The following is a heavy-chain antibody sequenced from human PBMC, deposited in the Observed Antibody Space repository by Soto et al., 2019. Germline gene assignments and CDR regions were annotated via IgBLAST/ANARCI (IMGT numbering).Heavy chain of an antibody. CDR1: GFTFSDYY. CDR2: ISSSGSTI. V-gene: IGHV3-11*01. CDR3: ARSYDFWSGYSSDYFDY. D-gene: IGHD3-3*01. Sequence: LRLSCAASGFTFSDYYMSWIRQAPGKGLEWVSYISSSGSTIYYADSVKGRFTISRDNAKNSLYLQMNSLRAEDTAVYYCARSYDFWSGYSSDYFDYWGQGTLVTVSS. J-gene: IGHJ4*02.